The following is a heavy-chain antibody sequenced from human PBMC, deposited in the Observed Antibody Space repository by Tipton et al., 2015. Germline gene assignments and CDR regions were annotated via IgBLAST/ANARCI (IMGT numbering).Heavy chain of an antibody. Sequence: SLRLSCAAPGFTFSTYVMHWVRQAPGKGLEWVAVLWSDGNTKFYGDSVKGRFTISRDNSKNTLYLQMNSLRAEDTAVYYCARGYDFWSGSGWFDPWGQGTLVTVSS. V-gene: IGHV3-33*01. CDR2: LWSDGNTK. D-gene: IGHD3-3*01. CDR1: GFTFSTYV. CDR3: ARGYDFWSGSGWFDP. J-gene: IGHJ5*02.